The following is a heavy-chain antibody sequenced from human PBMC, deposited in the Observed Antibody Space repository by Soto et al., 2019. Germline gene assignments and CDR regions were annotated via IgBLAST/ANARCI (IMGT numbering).Heavy chain of an antibody. CDR2: VNYSGNS. CDR3: ARVRRRAESAPSGMDL. CDR1: GRSFNQSY. D-gene: IGHD6-6*01. V-gene: IGHV4-34*01. Sequence: SETLSITSALSGRSFNQSYWYCVRKTPGKGLEWIGEVNYSGNSNYKQPLQNRVTLSVETSKKQFSLRLTSVTADDKGIYLCARVRRRAESAPSGMDLWGQRTTVT. J-gene: IGHJ6*02.